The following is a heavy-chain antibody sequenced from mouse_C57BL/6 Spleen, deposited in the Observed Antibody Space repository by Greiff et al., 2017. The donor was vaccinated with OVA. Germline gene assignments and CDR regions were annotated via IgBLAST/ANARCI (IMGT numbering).Heavy chain of an antibody. V-gene: IGHV1-69*01. D-gene: IGHD2-2*01. CDR2: IDPSDSYT. J-gene: IGHJ1*03. Sequence: VQLQQPGAELVMPGASVKLSCKASGYTFTSYWMHWVKQRPGQGLEWIGEIDPSDSYTNYNQKFKGKSTLNVDTSSSTAYMQLTSLTSEDSAFYYCARKSTTMVTSYWYFDCWGTGTTLTVSS. CDR1: GYTFTSYW. CDR3: ARKSTTMVTSYWYFDC.